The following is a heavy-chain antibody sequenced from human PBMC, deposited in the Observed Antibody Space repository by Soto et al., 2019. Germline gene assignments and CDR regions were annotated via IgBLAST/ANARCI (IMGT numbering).Heavy chain of an antibody. J-gene: IGHJ5*02. CDR2: IYWDDDK. CDR1: GFSLTTRGVG. D-gene: IGHD3-16*01. V-gene: IGHV2-5*02. CDR3: AHIPHYYQYDWFGP. Sequence: QITLKESGPTLVKPTQTLTLTCTFSGFSLTTRGVGVGWIRQPPGKALECLALIYWDDDKRYSPSLQSRLSITKDTYKTQVVLTMTNVDPGDTATYYCAHIPHYYQYDWFGPWGQGTLVSVSS.